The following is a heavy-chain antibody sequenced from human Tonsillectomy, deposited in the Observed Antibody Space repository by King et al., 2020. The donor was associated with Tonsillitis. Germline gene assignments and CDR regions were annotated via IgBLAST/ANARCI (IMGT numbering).Heavy chain of an antibody. J-gene: IGHJ4*02. CDR1: GGSISSSSYY. Sequence: QLQESGPGLVKPSETLSLTFTVSGGSISSSSYYWGWIRQPPGKGLEWIGSMYYSGRTYYNLSLKSRVTISVDTSKNQFSLKLNSVTAADTAVYYCARHVRIQLWLVHFDYWGQGTLVIVSS. CDR3: ARHVRIQLWLVHFDY. D-gene: IGHD5-18*01. CDR2: MYYSGRT. V-gene: IGHV4-39*01.